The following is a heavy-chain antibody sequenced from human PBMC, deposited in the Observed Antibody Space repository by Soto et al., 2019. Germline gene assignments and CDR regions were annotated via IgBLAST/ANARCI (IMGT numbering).Heavy chain of an antibody. CDR2: IIPILGIA. CDR1: GCTFSSYT. CDR3: AREDPITIFGVVIIRGYFDY. D-gene: IGHD3-3*01. Sequence: SVKVSCKASGCTFSSYTISWVRQAPGQGLEWMGRIIPILGIANYAQKFQGRVTMTRDTSTSTAYMELSSLRSEDTAVYYCAREDPITIFGVVIIRGYFDYWGQGTLVTVSS. V-gene: IGHV1-69*04. J-gene: IGHJ4*02.